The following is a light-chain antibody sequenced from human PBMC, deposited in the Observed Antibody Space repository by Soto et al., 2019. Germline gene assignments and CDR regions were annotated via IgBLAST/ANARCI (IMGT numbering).Light chain of an antibody. CDR1: QTVGSSF. J-gene: IGKJ5*01. CDR2: GAS. V-gene: IGKV3-20*01. CDR3: QQYGSSPLIT. Sequence: EIMLTQSPGTLSLTPGERATLSCRPSQTVGSSFLAWFQHKPGQAPRLLIYGASTRATGIPARFSGSGSGTEFTLTISSLQSEDFAVYHCQQYGSSPLITFGQGTRLEI.